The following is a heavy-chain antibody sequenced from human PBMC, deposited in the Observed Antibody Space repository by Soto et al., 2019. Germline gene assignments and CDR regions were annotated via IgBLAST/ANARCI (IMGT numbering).Heavy chain of an antibody. J-gene: IGHJ5*01. Sequence: QLQLQESGSGLVKPSQTLSLTCAVSGRSISSGGYSWSWIRQPPGKGLEWIGYIYHSGSTYYHPSLKSRVTISVDRSNNQFSVKLSCVPAADTAVYYCAMRTTGDDILTGWSVTRCWFGSWGQGTLVTVCS. CDR1: GRSISSGGYS. CDR3: AMRTTGDDILTGWSVTRCWFGS. CDR2: IYHSGST. V-gene: IGHV4-30-2*01. D-gene: IGHD3-9*01.